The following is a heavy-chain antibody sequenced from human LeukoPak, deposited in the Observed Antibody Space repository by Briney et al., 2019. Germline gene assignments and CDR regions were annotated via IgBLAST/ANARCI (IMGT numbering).Heavy chain of an antibody. CDR2: ISYDGSNK. D-gene: IGHD2-15*01. CDR1: GFTFSSYA. V-gene: IGHV3-30*04. CDR3: AREGYCSGGSCYSGEDYMDV. J-gene: IGHJ6*03. Sequence: GGSLRLSCAASGFTFSSYAMHWVRQAPGKGLEWVAVISYDGSNKYYADSVKGRFTISRDNSKNTLYLQMNSLRAEDTAVYYCAREGYCSGGSCYSGEDYMDVWGKGTTVTVSS.